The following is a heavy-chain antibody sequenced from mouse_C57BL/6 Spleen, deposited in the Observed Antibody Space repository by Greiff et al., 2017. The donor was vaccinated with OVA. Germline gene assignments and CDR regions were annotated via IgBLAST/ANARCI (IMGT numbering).Heavy chain of an antibody. CDR1: GFTFSDYG. CDR3: ATLYYGSSPYAMDY. J-gene: IGHJ4*01. Sequence: EVKLVESGAGLVKPGGSLKLSCAASGFTFSDYGMHWVRQAPEQGLEWVAYISRGSSTIYYADTVKGRFTISRDNAKNTLFLQMTSLRSEDTAMYYCATLYYGSSPYAMDYWGQGTSVTVSS. V-gene: IGHV5-17*01. CDR2: ISRGSSTI. D-gene: IGHD1-1*01.